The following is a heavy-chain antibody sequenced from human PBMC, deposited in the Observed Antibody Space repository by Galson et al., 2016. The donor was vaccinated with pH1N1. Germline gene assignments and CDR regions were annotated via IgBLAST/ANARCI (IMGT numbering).Heavy chain of an antibody. CDR1: GFTFSRYW. J-gene: IGHJ3*02. V-gene: IGHV3-20*04. D-gene: IGHD3-10*01. Sequence: SLRLSCAASGFTFSRYWMHWVRQDPGKGLEWVSGVIWNGGSPGYADSVKGRFTISRDNAKKSLYLQLNSLRAEDTAVYYCVRKNYGDAFDIWGRGTMVTVSS. CDR3: VRKNYGDAFDI. CDR2: VIWNGGSP.